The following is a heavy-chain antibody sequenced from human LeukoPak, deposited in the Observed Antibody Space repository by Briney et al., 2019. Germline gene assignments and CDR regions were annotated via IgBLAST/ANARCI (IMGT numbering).Heavy chain of an antibody. V-gene: IGHV3-74*01. D-gene: IGHD1-26*01. J-gene: IGHJ4*02. CDR3: AKEVGTFTLDY. Sequence: GGSLRLSCAASGFTFRSYWMHWVRQAPGEGLMWVSSIKTDGSTKNYADSVKGRFTISRDNAKNTLYLQMNSLRVEDTAVYYCAKEVGTFTLDYWGQGTLVTVSS. CDR2: IKTDGSTK. CDR1: GFTFRSYW.